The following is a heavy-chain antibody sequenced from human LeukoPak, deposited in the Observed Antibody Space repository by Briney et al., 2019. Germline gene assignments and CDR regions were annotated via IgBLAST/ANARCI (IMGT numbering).Heavy chain of an antibody. CDR1: GGSFSGYY. CDR2: INHSGST. D-gene: IGHD3-10*01. Sequence: PSETLSLTCAVYGGSFSGYYWSWIRQPPGKGLEWIGEINHSGSTNYNPSLKSRVTISVDTSKNQFSLKLSSVTAADTAVYYCARRPLWFAASDAFDIWGQGTMVTVSS. CDR3: ARRPLWFAASDAFDI. V-gene: IGHV4-34*01. J-gene: IGHJ3*02.